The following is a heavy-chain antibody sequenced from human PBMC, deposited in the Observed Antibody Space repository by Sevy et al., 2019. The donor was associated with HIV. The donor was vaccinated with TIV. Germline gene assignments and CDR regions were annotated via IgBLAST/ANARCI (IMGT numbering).Heavy chain of an antibody. CDR1: GFNFNDYA. J-gene: IGHJ6*02. Sequence: GGCLRLSCIASGFNFNDYAMHWVRQVPGKGLELVSGINWFGTIIGYGDSVKGRFTISRDNARKSVYLEMNSLSPEDTALYYCAKDLAQGGTLNFYYYGMDFWGQGTTVTVSS. CDR2: INWFGTII. CDR3: AKDLAQGGTLNFYYYGMDF. V-gene: IGHV3-9*01. D-gene: IGHD3-16*01.